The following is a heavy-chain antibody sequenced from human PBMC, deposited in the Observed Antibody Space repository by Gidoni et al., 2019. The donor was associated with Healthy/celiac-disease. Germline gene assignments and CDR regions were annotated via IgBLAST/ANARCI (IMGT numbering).Heavy chain of an antibody. CDR1: GGTFSSYA. CDR2: IIPIFGTA. V-gene: IGHV1-69*01. CDR3: ARWGGYCSSTSCPRYPLSYYYYGMDV. Sequence: QVQLVQSGAEVKKPGSSVKVSCKASGGTFSSYAISWLRQAPGQGLEWMGGIIPIFGTANYAQKFQGRVTITADESTSTAYMELSSLRSEDTAVYYCARWGGYCSSTSCPRYPLSYYYYGMDVWGQGTTVTVSS. J-gene: IGHJ6*02. D-gene: IGHD2-2*01.